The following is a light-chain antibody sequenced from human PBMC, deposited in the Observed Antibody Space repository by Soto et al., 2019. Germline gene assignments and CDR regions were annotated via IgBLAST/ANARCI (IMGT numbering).Light chain of an antibody. CDR3: SSYADTKNPLYV. CDR1: SSDVGTYNY. Sequence: QSALTQPPSASGSPGQSVTISCTGTSSDVGTYNYVSWYQQHPGKAPRLLIYEVSQRPSGVPDRFSGSKSANTASLTVSGLQPEDEADYYCSSYADTKNPLYVFGTGTKVTVL. CDR2: EVS. J-gene: IGLJ1*01. V-gene: IGLV2-8*01.